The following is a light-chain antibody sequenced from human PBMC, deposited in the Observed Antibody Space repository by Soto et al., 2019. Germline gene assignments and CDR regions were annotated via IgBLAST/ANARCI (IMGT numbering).Light chain of an antibody. Sequence: DIQMTQSPSSLSASVGDIVTITCRASQSISNYLNWYQQKPGKAPQLLIYAASSLQSRVPSRFSGSVSGTDFTLTISSRQPEDFAIYYCQQSYSTPRTFGQGTKGEIK. CDR2: AAS. J-gene: IGKJ1*01. CDR1: QSISNY. CDR3: QQSYSTPRT. V-gene: IGKV1-39*01.